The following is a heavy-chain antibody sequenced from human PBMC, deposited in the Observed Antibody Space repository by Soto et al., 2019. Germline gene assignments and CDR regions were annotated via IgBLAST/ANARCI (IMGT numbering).Heavy chain of an antibody. CDR2: IRSKANSYAT. CDR3: TRNLAVAGHYYFDY. J-gene: IGHJ4*02. Sequence: GGSLRLSCAASGFTFSGSAMHWVRQASGKGLEWVGRIRSKANSYATAYAASVKGRFTISRDDSKNTAYLQMNSLKTEDTAVYYCTRNLAVAGHYYFDYWGQGTLVTVSS. V-gene: IGHV3-73*01. CDR1: GFTFSGSA. D-gene: IGHD6-19*01.